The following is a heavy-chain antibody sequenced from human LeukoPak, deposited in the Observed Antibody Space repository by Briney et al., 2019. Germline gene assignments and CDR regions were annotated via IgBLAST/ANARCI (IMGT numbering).Heavy chain of an antibody. D-gene: IGHD6-13*01. CDR3: ARTKPAAARLKYYYYMDV. CDR2: IYYSGST. CDR1: GVSISSSSYY. Sequence: SETLSLTCTVSGVSISSSSYYWGCIRQPPGKGLEWIGSIYYSGSTYYNPSLKSRVTISVDTSKNQFSLKLSSVTAADTAVYYCARTKPAAARLKYYYYMDVWGKGTTVTVSS. V-gene: IGHV4-39*01. J-gene: IGHJ6*03.